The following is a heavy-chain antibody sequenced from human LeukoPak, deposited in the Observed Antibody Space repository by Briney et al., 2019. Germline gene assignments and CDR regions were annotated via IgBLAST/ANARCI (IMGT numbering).Heavy chain of an antibody. V-gene: IGHV4-34*01. CDR1: GFTFSNYW. J-gene: IGHJ4*02. CDR3: ARSRRIDY. Sequence: GSLRLSCAASGFTFSNYWMSWIRQPPGKGLEWIGEINHSGSTNYNPSLKSRVTISVDTSKNQFSLKLSSVTAADTAVYYCARSRRIDYWGQGTLVTVSS. CDR2: INHSGST.